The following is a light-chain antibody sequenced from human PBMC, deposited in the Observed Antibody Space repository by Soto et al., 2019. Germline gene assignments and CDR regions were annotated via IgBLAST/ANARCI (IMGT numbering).Light chain of an antibody. CDR3: QHYGSSWT. CDR2: GAS. CDR1: QSVSSSY. Sequence: EIVLTQSPGTLSLSPVEIATLSFMASQSVSSSYLAWYQQKPGQAPRLLIYGASSRATGIPDRFSGSGSGTDFTLTISRLETEDFAVYYCQHYGSSWTFGQGTKVDIK. J-gene: IGKJ1*01. V-gene: IGKV3-20*01.